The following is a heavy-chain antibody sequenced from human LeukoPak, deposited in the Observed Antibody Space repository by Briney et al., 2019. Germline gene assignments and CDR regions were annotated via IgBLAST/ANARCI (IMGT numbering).Heavy chain of an antibody. CDR2: ISSSGNTI. CDR1: GFTFSDYY. V-gene: IGHV3-11*04. D-gene: IGHD3-22*01. CDR3: ARVYYDSSGYYYDGYSFDY. Sequence: GGSLRLSCAASGFTFSDYYMSWIRQAPGKGLEWVSYISSSGNTIYYAVSVKGRFTISRDNAKNSLYLQMNSLRAEDTALYYCARVYYDSSGYYYDGYSFDYWGQGTLVTVSS. J-gene: IGHJ4*02.